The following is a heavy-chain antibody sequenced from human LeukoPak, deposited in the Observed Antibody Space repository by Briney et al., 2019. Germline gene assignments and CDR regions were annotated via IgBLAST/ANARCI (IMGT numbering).Heavy chain of an antibody. J-gene: IGHJ4*02. V-gene: IGHV3-30*02. CDR2: IRYDGSNK. Sequence: AGGSLRLSCAASGFTFSSYGMHWVRQAPGKGLEWVAFIRYDGSNKYYADSVKGRFTISRDNSKNTLYLQMDTLRAEDTAVYYCARVGKNGWDSDHWGQGTLVTVSS. CDR1: GFTFSSYG. D-gene: IGHD6-19*01. CDR3: ARVGKNGWDSDH.